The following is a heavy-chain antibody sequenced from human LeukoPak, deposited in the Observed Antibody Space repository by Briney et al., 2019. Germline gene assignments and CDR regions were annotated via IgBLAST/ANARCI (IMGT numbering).Heavy chain of an antibody. D-gene: IGHD3-10*01. CDR2: IYYGGST. CDR3: ARGSLWFGER. J-gene: IGHJ4*02. CDR1: GGSISSYY. V-gene: IGHV4-59*01. Sequence: SGTLSLTCTLSGGSISSYYWSWIRQPPGKGLEWIGYIYYGGSTNYNPSLKSRVTISVDTSKNQFSLKLSSVTAADTAVYYCARGSLWFGERWGQGTLVTVSS.